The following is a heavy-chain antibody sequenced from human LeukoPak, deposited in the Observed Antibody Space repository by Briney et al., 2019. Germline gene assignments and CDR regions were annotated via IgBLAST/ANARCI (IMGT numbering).Heavy chain of an antibody. V-gene: IGHV3-21*01. Sequence: GGALRLSCAASGFTFSSYSMNWVRQAPGKGLEWVSSINSSSSYIYYADSVKGRFTISRGNAKNSLYLQMNSLTAEETAVYYCARVYYGVNDYWGQGTLVTVSS. J-gene: IGHJ4*02. CDR3: ARVYYGVNDY. CDR2: INSSSSYI. D-gene: IGHD4-17*01. CDR1: GFTFSSYS.